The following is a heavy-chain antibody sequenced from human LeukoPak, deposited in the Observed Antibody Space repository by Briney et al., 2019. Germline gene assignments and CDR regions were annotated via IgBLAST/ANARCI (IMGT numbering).Heavy chain of an antibody. J-gene: IGHJ4*02. V-gene: IGHV3-30*18. CDR2: ISYDGSNK. CDR3: AKDEGLLWFGGYFDY. D-gene: IGHD3-10*01. CDR1: GFTFSSDG. Sequence: PGGSLRLSCAASGFTFSSDGMHWVRQAPGKGLEWVAVISYDGSNKYYADSVKGRFTISRDNSKNTLYLQMNSLRAEDTAVYYCAKDEGLLWFGGYFDYWGQGTLVTVSS.